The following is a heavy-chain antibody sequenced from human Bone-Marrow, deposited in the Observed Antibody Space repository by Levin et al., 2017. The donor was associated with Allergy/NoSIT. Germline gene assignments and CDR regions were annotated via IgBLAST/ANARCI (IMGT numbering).Heavy chain of an antibody. J-gene: IGHJ6*02. CDR3: ARGTDHRWLQLHYYYGLDV. CDR2: IKQDGSAT. V-gene: IGHV3-7*04. D-gene: IGHD5-24*01. Sequence: PGESLKISCVASGFPLSDYWMTWVRQAPGKGLEWVGNIKQDGSATFYVDSVKGRFTISRDTARNSLYLQMNSLRAEDTAMYYCARGTDHRWLQLHYYYGLDVWGQGTTVTVSS. CDR1: GFPLSDYW.